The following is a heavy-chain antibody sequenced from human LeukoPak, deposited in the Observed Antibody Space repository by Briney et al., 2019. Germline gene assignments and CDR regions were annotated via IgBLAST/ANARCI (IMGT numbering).Heavy chain of an antibody. J-gene: IGHJ5*02. V-gene: IGHV3-23*01. D-gene: IGHD2-15*01. CDR1: GFTFSSYG. CDR3: SKDRVVVGFNWFDP. CDR2: ISGSGGST. Sequence: PGGSLRLSCAASGFTFSSYGMSWVRQAPGKGLEWVSAISGSGGSTYHADSVRGRFTISRDNSKNTLYLQMNSLRAEDTAVYYCSKDRVVVGFNWFDPWGQGTLVTVSS.